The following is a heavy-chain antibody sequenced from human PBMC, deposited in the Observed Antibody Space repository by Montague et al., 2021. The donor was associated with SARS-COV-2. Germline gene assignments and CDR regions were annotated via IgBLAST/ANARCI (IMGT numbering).Heavy chain of an antibody. Sequence: PALVKPTQTLTLTCTFSGFSLSTSGMCVSWIRQPPGKALEWLACIDWDDDKYYSTSLKTRLTISKDTSKNQVVLTMTNMDPVDTATYYCARMVGVLLWFGESDYGMDVWGQGTTVTVSS. J-gene: IGHJ6*02. CDR3: ARMVGVLLWFGESDYGMDV. CDR2: IDWDDDK. D-gene: IGHD3-10*01. CDR1: GFSLSTSGMC. V-gene: IGHV2-70*11.